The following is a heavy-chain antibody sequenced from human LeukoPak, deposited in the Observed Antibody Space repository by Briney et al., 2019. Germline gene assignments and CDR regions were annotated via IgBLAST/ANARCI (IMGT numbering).Heavy chain of an antibody. V-gene: IGHV7-4-1*02. CDR1: GYTFTSYA. J-gene: IGHJ4*02. CDR3: ARANYCSGGSRYRKIDY. CDR2: INTNTGSP. D-gene: IGHD2-15*01. Sequence: ASVKVSCKASGYTFTSYAMNWVRQAPGQGLEWMGWINTNTGSPTYAQGFTGRFVFSLDTSVSTACLQISSLKAEDTAVYYCARANYCSGGSRYRKIDYWGQGTLGPVSP.